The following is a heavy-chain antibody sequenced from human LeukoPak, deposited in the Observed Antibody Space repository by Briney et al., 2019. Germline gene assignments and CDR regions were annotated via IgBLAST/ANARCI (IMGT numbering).Heavy chain of an antibody. CDR3: ARVKVDSNAFDI. J-gene: IGHJ3*02. Sequence: ASVKVSCKASGYTFTGYYMHWVRQAPGQGLEWMGRVNPNSGGTNYAQKFQGRVTMTRDTSISTAYMELSRLRSDDTAVYSCARVKVDSNAFDIWGQGTMVTVSS. V-gene: IGHV1-2*06. CDR1: GYTFTGYY. CDR2: VNPNSGGT.